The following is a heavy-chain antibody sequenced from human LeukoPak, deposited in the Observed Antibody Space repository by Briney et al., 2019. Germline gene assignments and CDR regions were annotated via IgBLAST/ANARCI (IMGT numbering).Heavy chain of an antibody. CDR2: INSDGSSR. CDR3: ASASSHRIAAGGDY. V-gene: IGHV3-74*01. Sequence: EALRLSCAAFGFIFNNYWMHWVRQTPRKGVGGVSRINSDGSSRNYADSVKGRFTISRDNAKNTLYLQMNSLRAEDTAVYYCASASSHRIAAGGDYWGQGTLGTVSS. D-gene: IGHD6-13*01. J-gene: IGHJ4*02. CDR1: GFIFNNYW.